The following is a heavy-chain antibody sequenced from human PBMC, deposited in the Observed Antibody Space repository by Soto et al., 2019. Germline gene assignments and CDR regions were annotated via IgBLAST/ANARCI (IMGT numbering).Heavy chain of an antibody. CDR2: IIPIFGTA. D-gene: IGHD3-3*01. V-gene: IGHV1-69*13. CDR3: ARDTDFWSGYYRFQDYYYGMDV. Sequence: SVKVSCKASGGTFSSYAISWVRQAPGQGLEWMGGIIPIFGTANYAQKFQGRVTITADESTSTAYMELSSLRSEDTAVYYCARDTDFWSGYYRFQDYYYGMDVWGQ. CDR1: GGTFSSYA. J-gene: IGHJ6*02.